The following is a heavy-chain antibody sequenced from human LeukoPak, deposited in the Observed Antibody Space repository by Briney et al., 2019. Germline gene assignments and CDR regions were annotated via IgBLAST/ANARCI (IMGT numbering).Heavy chain of an antibody. CDR3: ATKQWLAPPPDS. CDR2: INTDGTVT. J-gene: IGHJ4*02. Sequence: PGGSLRLSCAASGFTFSKYWMLWVRQAPGKGLDGFSRINTDGTVTTYADSVKGRFTVSRDNADNTMFLQMNSVRDEDTAVYYCATKQWLAPPPDSWGQGTPVTVSS. CDR1: GFTFSKYW. V-gene: IGHV3-74*01. D-gene: IGHD6-19*01.